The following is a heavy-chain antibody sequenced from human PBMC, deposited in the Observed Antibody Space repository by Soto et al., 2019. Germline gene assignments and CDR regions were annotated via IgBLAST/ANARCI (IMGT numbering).Heavy chain of an antibody. J-gene: IGHJ5*02. CDR1: GGSISSYY. V-gene: IGHV4-59*01. Sequence: XXTLSLACTVSGGSISSYYWSWIRQPPGKGLEWIGYIYYSGSTNYNPSLKSRVAISVDTSKNQFSLKLRSVTAADTAVYYCAIRHDYNWFDPWGQGTLVTVSS. CDR3: AIRHDYNWFDP. CDR2: IYYSGST. D-gene: IGHD2-21*02.